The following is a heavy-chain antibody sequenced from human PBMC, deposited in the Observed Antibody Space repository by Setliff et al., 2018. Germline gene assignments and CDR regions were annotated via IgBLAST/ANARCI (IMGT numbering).Heavy chain of an antibody. V-gene: IGHV1-18*01. CDR2: ISAYSGNT. CDR1: GYTFSSSG. Sequence: ASVKVSCKASGYTFSSSGITWVRQAPGQGLEWMGWISAYSGNTNYAQKFQGGVTMTTDSSTSTAYMELRSLTSDDTAVYYCSRLVRYCTTTACQRASGAEVWGQGTVVTVSS. D-gene: IGHD2-8*01. J-gene: IGHJ4*02. CDR3: SRLVRYCTTTACQRASGAEV.